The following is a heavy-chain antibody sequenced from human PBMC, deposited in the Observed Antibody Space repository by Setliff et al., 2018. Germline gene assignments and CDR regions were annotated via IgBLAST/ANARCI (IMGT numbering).Heavy chain of an antibody. V-gene: IGHV1-18*01. J-gene: IGHJ4*02. CDR3: ARTYCGGDCYPSPFDY. D-gene: IGHD2-21*02. CDR1: GYTFTSYG. CDR2: ISTYNGNT. Sequence: ASVQVSCKASGYTFTSYGISWVRQAPGQGLEWMGWISTYNGNTNYAQKLQGRVTMTTDTSTSTAYMELRSLRSDGTAVYYCARTYCGGDCYPSPFDYWGQGTLVTVSS.